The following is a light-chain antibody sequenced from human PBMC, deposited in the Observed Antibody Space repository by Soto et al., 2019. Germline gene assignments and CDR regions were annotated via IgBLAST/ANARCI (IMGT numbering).Light chain of an antibody. CDR3: QQYDSSTRWT. Sequence: EIVLTQSPGTLSLSAGERATLSCRASQSVSSNYLAWYQQKPGQAPKLLIYGASSRATGIPDRFSGSGSGTDFTLTISRLEPEDFAVYYCQQYDSSTRWTFAQGTTVEIK. V-gene: IGKV3-20*01. CDR2: GAS. CDR1: QSVSSNY. J-gene: IGKJ1*01.